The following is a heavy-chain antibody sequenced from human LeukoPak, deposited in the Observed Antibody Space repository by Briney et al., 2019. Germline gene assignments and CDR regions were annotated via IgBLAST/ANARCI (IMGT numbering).Heavy chain of an antibody. Sequence: GGSLRLSCAASGFTFSDYYMSWIRQAPGKGLEWVSYISSSGSTIYYADSVKGRFTISRDNAKNSPYLQMNSLRAEDTAVYYCASSDYYDSSGYAWWGQGTLVTVSS. J-gene: IGHJ4*02. CDR3: ASSDYYDSSGYAW. CDR1: GFTFSDYY. V-gene: IGHV3-11*01. CDR2: ISSSGSTI. D-gene: IGHD3-22*01.